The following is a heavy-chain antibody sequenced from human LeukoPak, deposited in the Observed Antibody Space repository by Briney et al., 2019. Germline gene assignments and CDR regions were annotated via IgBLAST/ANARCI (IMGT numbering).Heavy chain of an antibody. J-gene: IGHJ4*02. CDR1: GGSISSNGYY. Sequence: SETLSLTCTVSGGSISSNGYYWAWFRQPPGKGLEWIGSIYNSGSTYYNPSLKSRITISLDTSKNQFSLKATSMTAADTAVYYCARGQWPIDFWGQGVLVTVSS. V-gene: IGHV4-39*07. CDR2: IYNSGST. D-gene: IGHD6-19*01. CDR3: ARGQWPIDF.